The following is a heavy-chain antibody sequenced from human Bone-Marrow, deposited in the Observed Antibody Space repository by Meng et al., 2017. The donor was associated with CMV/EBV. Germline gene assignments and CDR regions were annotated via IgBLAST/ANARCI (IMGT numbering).Heavy chain of an antibody. CDR1: GYIFTRYG. J-gene: IGHJ6*02. CDR3: ARQRVGGYYYYGMDF. Sequence: ASVKVSCKASGYIFTRYGISWVRQAPGQGLEWMGWISAYSGGTNYAQKFQGRVTMTRDTSISTAYMELSRLRSDDTAVYYCARQRVGGYYYYGMDFWGQGTTVTVSS. D-gene: IGHD3-16*01. V-gene: IGHV1-2*02. CDR2: ISAYSGGT.